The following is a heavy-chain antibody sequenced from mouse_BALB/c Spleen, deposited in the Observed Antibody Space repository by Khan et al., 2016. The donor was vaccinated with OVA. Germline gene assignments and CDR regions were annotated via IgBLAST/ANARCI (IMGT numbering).Heavy chain of an antibody. Sequence: QVQLKESGAALAKPGASVKMSCKASGYTFSTYWMHWVKQRPGQGLEWIGYINPTSGYTDYNEKFKDKATLSADKSSSTAYMQPSRLTSEDSAVYYCTRDRIDYWGQGTTLTVSS. V-gene: IGHV1-7*01. CDR2: INPTSGYT. CDR3: TRDRIDY. CDR1: GYTFSTYW. J-gene: IGHJ2*01.